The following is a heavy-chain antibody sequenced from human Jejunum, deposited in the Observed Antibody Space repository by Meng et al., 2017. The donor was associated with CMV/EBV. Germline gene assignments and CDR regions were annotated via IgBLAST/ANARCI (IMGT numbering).Heavy chain of an antibody. D-gene: IGHD6-19*01. V-gene: IGHV3-48*04. J-gene: IGHJ5*02. CDR2: ITSSSNII. Sequence: SGFTFSSNSMNWVRQAPGKGLEWVSYITSSSNIIYYADSVKGRFTISRDNAKNLLYLDMNSLRAEDTAIYYCASNLGQWLDWFDPWGQGTLVTVSS. CDR1: GFTFSSNS. CDR3: ASNLGQWLDWFDP.